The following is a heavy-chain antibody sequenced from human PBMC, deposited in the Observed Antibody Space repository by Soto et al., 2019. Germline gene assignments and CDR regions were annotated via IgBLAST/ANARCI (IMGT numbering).Heavy chain of an antibody. CDR1: GGTFSSYA. V-gene: IGHV1-69*13. D-gene: IGHD5-12*01. J-gene: IGHJ4*02. CDR3: ARVRHSGYDASPVDY. Sequence: ASVKVSCKASGGTFSSYAISWVRQAPGQGLEWMGGIIPIFGTANYAQKFQGRVTITADESTSTAYMELSSLRSEDTAVYYCARVRHSGYDASPVDYWGQGTLVTVSS. CDR2: IIPIFGTA.